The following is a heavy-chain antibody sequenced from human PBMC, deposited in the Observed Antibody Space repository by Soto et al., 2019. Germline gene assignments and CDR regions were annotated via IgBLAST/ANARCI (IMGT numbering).Heavy chain of an antibody. Sequence: SGTLSLTCTVSGGSGSSTSYYWTWIRQPPGKGLEWIGYIHYSGSTNYNPSLKSRVAMSVDTSKNHFSLKLSSVTAADTAVYYCARAWGHLYFDYWGQGALVTVSS. CDR1: GGSGSSTSYY. D-gene: IGHD3-16*01. J-gene: IGHJ4*02. CDR3: ARAWGHLYFDY. V-gene: IGHV4-61*01. CDR2: IHYSGST.